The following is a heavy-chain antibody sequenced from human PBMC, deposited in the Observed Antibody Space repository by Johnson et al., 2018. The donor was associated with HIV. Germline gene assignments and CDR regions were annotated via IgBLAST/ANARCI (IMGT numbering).Heavy chain of an antibody. CDR1: GFSFSDYY. J-gene: IGHJ3*02. CDR2: ISSSSSTT. D-gene: IGHD3-3*01. Sequence: QVQLVESGGGLVKPGGSLRLSCAASGFSFSDYYMTWIRQAPGKGLEWVSYISSSSSTTYYADSVKGRFTISRDNAKNSLYLQMNSLRAEDTAVYYCAREGFWSGLIAFDIWGQGTMVTVSS. CDR3: AREGFWSGLIAFDI. V-gene: IGHV3-11*01.